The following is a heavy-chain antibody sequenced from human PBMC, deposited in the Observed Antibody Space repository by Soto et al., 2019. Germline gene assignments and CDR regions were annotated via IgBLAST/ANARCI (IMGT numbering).Heavy chain of an antibody. Sequence: QVQLVQSGAEVKKPGASVKVSCKTSGYAFSQYGISWVRQAPGQGLEWMGWISAYTHDTNYAQKVQGRVSMTTDTATSTAYMDLRSLRPDDTAGYYCARDGGYMGSGPTPSFAHWGQGTRVTVSS. CDR1: GYAFSQYG. V-gene: IGHV1-18*01. CDR2: ISAYTHDT. J-gene: IGHJ4*02. CDR3: ARDGGYMGSGPTPSFAH. D-gene: IGHD5-12*01.